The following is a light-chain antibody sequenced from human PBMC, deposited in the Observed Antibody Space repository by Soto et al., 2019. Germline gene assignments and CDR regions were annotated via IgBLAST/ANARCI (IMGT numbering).Light chain of an antibody. V-gene: IGKV3-20*01. CDR1: QTISSF. Sequence: EIVLTQSPCTLSLSPGEGATLSCRASQTISSFLAWYQQKRGQAPRLLIHGASNRATGIPDRFSGSGSGTDFTLTITRLEPEDFAVYYCQQYGGSPRTFGQGTKVEVK. CDR2: GAS. J-gene: IGKJ1*01. CDR3: QQYGGSPRT.